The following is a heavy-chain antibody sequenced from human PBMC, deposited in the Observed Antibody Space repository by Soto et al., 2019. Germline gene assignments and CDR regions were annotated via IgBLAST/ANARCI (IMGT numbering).Heavy chain of an antibody. Sequence: GESLNISCQGSGYSFTSYWISWVRQMPGKGLEWMGRIDPSDSYTNYSPSFQGHVTISADKSISTAYLQWSSLKASDSAIYYCARLGDCSGGSCFSRYYYHGMDVWGQGTPVTVSS. D-gene: IGHD2-15*01. CDR3: ARLGDCSGGSCFSRYYYHGMDV. V-gene: IGHV5-10-1*01. J-gene: IGHJ6*02. CDR2: IDPSDSYT. CDR1: GYSFTSYW.